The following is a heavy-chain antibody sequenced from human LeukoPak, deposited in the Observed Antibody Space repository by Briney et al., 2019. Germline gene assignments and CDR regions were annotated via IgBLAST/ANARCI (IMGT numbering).Heavy chain of an antibody. D-gene: IGHD3-22*01. J-gene: IGHJ5*02. CDR2: IITIFGTA. Sequence: APVKVSCKASGGTFSSYAISWVRQAPGQGLEWMGGIITIFGTANYAQKFQGRVTITTDESTSTAYMELSSLRSEDTAVYYCARDADPYYYYDSSGYYPNWFDPWGQGTLVTVSS. V-gene: IGHV1-69*05. CDR1: GGTFSSYA. CDR3: ARDADPYYYYDSSGYYPNWFDP.